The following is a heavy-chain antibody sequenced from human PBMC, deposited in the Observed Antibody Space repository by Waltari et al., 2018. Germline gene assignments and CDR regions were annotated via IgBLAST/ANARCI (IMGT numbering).Heavy chain of an antibody. CDR3: ASYIVDGGGSGSFDY. D-gene: IGHD3-10*01. CDR1: GGSISSGSYY. CDR2: IYTSGST. Sequence: QVQLQESGPGLVKPSQTLSLTCTVSGGSISSGSYYWSWIRQPAGKGLEWIGRIYTSGSTNYNPSLKSRVTISVDTSKNQFSLKLSSVTAADTAVYYCASYIVDGGGSGSFDYWGQGTLVTVSS. V-gene: IGHV4-61*02. J-gene: IGHJ4*02.